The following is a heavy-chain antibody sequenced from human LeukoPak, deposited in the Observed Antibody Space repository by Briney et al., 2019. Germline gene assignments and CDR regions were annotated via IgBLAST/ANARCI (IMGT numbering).Heavy chain of an antibody. J-gene: IGHJ2*01. Sequence: SETLSLPCTVSGGSISRYYRSWIRQPPGKGLEWIGYIYYSGSTNYNPSLKSRVTISVDTSKNQFSLKLSSVTAADTAVYYCARLGRTSYWYFDLWGRGTLVTVSS. CDR3: ARLGRTSYWYFDL. D-gene: IGHD2-2*01. CDR1: GGSISRYY. V-gene: IGHV4-59*08. CDR2: IYYSGST.